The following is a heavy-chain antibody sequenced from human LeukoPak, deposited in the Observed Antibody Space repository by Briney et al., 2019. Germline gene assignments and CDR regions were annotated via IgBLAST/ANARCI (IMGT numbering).Heavy chain of an antibody. D-gene: IGHD6-6*01. CDR3: ARGGVYSTSAVDY. J-gene: IGHJ4*02. CDR2: INSDGSST. CDR1: GFTFSTYW. Sequence: GGSLRLSCAASGFTFSTYWMHWVRQAPGKGLVWVSRINSDGSSTSCADSVRGRFTISRDYAKNTLYLQMNSLRAEDTAVYYCARGGVYSTSAVDYWGQGTLVTVSS. V-gene: IGHV3-74*01.